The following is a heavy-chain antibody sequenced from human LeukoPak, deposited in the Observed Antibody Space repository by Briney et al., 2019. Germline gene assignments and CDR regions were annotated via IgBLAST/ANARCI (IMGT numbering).Heavy chain of an antibody. CDR1: GFTLSSYD. D-gene: IGHD6-19*01. CDR3: ARAVAGTHWFDP. J-gene: IGHJ5*02. V-gene: IGHV3-13*01. Sequence: GGSLRLSCAASGFTLSSYDMHWVRQSTGKGLEWVSGMDTPGNTYYPDSVKGRFTMSRESANNYLYLQMNSLRAGDTAVYYCARAVAGTHWFDPWAREPWSPSPQ. CDR2: MDTPGNT.